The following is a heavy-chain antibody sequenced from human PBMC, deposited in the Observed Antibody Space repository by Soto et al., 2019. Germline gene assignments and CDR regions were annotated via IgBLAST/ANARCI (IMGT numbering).Heavy chain of an antibody. CDR1: GGTFSSYA. V-gene: IGHV1-69*13. CDR2: IIPIFGTA. J-gene: IGHJ6*02. CDR3: ARDYCISTSCEAPHYYYYGMDV. Sequence: SVKVSCKASGGTFSSYAISWVRQAPGQGLEWMGGIIPIFGTANYAQKFQGRVTITADESTSTAYMELSSLRSEDTAVYYCARDYCISTSCEAPHYYYYGMDVWGQGTTVTVSS. D-gene: IGHD2-2*01.